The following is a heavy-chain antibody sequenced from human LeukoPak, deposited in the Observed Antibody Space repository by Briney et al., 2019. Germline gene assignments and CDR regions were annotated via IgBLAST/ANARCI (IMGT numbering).Heavy chain of an antibody. CDR1: GFTFSSYA. CDR3: AKAGYYYDSSGYSYWYFDL. J-gene: IGHJ2*01. D-gene: IGHD3-22*01. Sequence: PGGSLRLSCAASGFTFSSYAMSWVRQAPGKGLEWVSAISGSGGSTYYADSVKGRFTISRDNSKNTLYLQMNSLRAEDTAVYYCAKAGYYYDSSGYSYWYFDLWGRGTLVIVPS. V-gene: IGHV3-23*01. CDR2: ISGSGGST.